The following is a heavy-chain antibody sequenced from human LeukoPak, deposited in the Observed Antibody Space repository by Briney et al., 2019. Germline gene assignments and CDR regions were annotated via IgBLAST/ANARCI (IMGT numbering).Heavy chain of an antibody. D-gene: IGHD2-15*01. CDR3: ARANDIVVANWFDP. J-gene: IGHJ5*02. CDR1: GYTFTGYY. CDR2: INPNSGGT. V-gene: IGHV1-2*02. Sequence: ASVKVSCKASGYTFTGYYMHWVRQAPGRGLEWMGWINPNSGGTNYAQKFQGRVTMTRDTSISTAYMELSRLRSDDTAVYYCARANDIVVANWFDPWGQGTLVTVSS.